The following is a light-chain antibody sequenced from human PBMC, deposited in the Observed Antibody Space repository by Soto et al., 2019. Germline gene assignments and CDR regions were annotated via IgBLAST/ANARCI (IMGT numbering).Light chain of an antibody. CDR1: QSISSY. V-gene: IGKV3-11*01. CDR2: DAA. CDR3: HQRSTWPFT. J-gene: IGKJ3*01. Sequence: EIVLTQSPATLSLSPGERATLSCRASQSISSYLAWYQQKHYQAPRLLIYDAANRATSIPARFSGSGSGTDFTLTISSLEPEDFSVYYCHQRSTWPFTFGPGTKVDIK.